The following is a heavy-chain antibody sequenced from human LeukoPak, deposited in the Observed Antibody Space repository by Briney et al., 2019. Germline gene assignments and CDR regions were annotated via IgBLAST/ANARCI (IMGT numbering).Heavy chain of an antibody. Sequence: GGSLRLSCAASGFTFSSYTMHWVRQAPGKGLEWVAVISYDGSNKYYADSVKGRFTISRDNSKNTLYLQMNSLRSEDTAVYYCARGWFGELSQYYYYGMDVWGQGTTVTVSS. D-gene: IGHD3-10*01. CDR2: ISYDGSNK. V-gene: IGHV3-30*04. CDR3: ARGWFGELSQYYYYGMDV. CDR1: GFTFSSYT. J-gene: IGHJ6*02.